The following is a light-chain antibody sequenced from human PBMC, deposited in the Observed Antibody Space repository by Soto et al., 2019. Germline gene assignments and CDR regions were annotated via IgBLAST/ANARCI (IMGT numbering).Light chain of an antibody. CDR3: QQTYTIPPT. CDR1: QSISIY. J-gene: IGKJ1*01. V-gene: IGKV1-39*01. CDR2: AAS. Sequence: DIQMTQSPSSLSASVGDRVTITFRATQSISIYLNWYQHKPGKAPHALNYAASSLHSGVPSRFRGSGSGTDFTLPITSLQPEDFATYYFQQTYTIPPTFGQGTKVDI.